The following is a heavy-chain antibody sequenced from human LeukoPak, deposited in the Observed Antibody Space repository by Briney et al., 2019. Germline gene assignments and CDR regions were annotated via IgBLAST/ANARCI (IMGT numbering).Heavy chain of an antibody. V-gene: IGHV3-74*01. CDR1: GFTFSGYW. Sequence: PGGSLRLSCAASGFTFSGYWMHWVRQAPGRGLVWVSRITSDGSSTSYTDSVKGRSTISRDNARNTLYLRMISLRAEDTAVYYCARDTGWYFDLWGRGTLVTVSS. J-gene: IGHJ2*01. CDR2: ITSDGSST. D-gene: IGHD4-17*01. CDR3: ARDTGWYFDL.